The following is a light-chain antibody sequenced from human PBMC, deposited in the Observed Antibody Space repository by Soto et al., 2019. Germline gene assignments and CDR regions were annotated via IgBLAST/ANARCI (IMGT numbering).Light chain of an antibody. CDR2: DVS. Sequence: QSALTQPRSVSGSPVQSVTISCTGTSSDVGGYNYVSWYQQHPGKAPKLMIYDVSKRPSGVPDRFSGSKSGNTASLTISGLQAEDEADYYCCSYAGSYTWVFGGGTKLNVL. J-gene: IGLJ2*01. CDR3: CSYAGSYTWV. V-gene: IGLV2-11*01. CDR1: SSDVGGYNY.